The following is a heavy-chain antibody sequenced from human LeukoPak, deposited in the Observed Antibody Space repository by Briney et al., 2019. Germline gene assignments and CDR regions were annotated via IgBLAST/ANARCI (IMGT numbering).Heavy chain of an antibody. D-gene: IGHD1-1*01. V-gene: IGHV3-23*01. CDR1: GFTFSNYA. J-gene: IGHJ4*02. CDR3: AKDYQLVDS. Sequence: PGGSLRLSCAASGFTFSNYAMSWVRQAPGKGLEWVSVINYSGGKTYYAQSMKGRFTISRVNSKNTLFLQMNSLGAEDTAVYYCAKDYQLVDSWGQGTLVTVSS. CDR2: INYSGGKT.